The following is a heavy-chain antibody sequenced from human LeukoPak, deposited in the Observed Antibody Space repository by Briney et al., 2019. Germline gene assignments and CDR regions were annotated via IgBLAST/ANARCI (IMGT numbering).Heavy chain of an antibody. CDR1: GYTFTSYY. Sequence: ASVKVSCKASGYTFTSYYMHWVRQAPGQGLEWMGIINPSGGSTSYAQKFQGRVTMTRDMSTSTVYMELSSLRSEDTAVYYCARVGAEMATTRGDSDYWGQGTLVTVSS. J-gene: IGHJ4*02. V-gene: IGHV1-46*01. CDR3: ARVGAEMATTRGDSDY. D-gene: IGHD5-24*01. CDR2: INPSGGST.